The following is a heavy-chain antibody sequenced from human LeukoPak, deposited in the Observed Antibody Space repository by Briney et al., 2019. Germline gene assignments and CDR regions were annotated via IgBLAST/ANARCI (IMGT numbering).Heavy chain of an antibody. D-gene: IGHD1-26*01. J-gene: IGHJ4*02. CDR3: TTESSGGSDN. CDR2: IQRKADGGTT. CDR1: GFTFSNTW. Sequence: GGSLRLSCAASGFTFSNTWMSWVRQGPGKGLEWVGRIQRKADGGTTDYAAPVKGRFTISRDDPENTLYLQMNSLKIEDTAVYYCTTESSGGSDNWSQGTLVTVSS. V-gene: IGHV3-15*01.